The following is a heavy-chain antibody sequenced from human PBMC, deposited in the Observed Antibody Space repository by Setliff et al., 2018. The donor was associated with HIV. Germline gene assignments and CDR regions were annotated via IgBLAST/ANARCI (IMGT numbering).Heavy chain of an antibody. CDR3: ARAGDYYDSGGYLTRGPAALDL. CDR1: GDSMSRHY. Sequence: SETLSLTCTVSGDSMSRHYWSWIRQPPGKGLEFIGNIYSNGNTKYNPSLKSRGIMSVDMSNHQVSLRLSSVTAADTAVYYCARAGDYYDSGGYLTRGPAALDLWGQGTLVTV. CDR2: IYSNGNT. V-gene: IGHV4-59*08. D-gene: IGHD3-22*01. J-gene: IGHJ3*01.